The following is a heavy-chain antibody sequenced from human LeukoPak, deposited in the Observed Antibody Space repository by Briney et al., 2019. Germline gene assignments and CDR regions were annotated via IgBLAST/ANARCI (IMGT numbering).Heavy chain of an antibody. Sequence: TGGSLRLSCAASGFTFSSYGMHRVRQAPGKGLEWVALIWYDGSNKEYADSVKGRFTISRDNSKNTLYLQMNSLRAEDTGVYYCARDRYGSGNGWFDPWGQGTRVTVTS. D-gene: IGHD6-19*01. CDR3: ARDRYGSGNGWFDP. CDR2: IWYDGSNK. V-gene: IGHV3-33*01. J-gene: IGHJ5*02. CDR1: GFTFSSYG.